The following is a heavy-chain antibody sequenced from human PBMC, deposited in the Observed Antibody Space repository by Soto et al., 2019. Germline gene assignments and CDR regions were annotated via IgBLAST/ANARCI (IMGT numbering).Heavy chain of an antibody. Sequence: GGSLRLSCAASGFTFSDYYMSWIRQAPGKGLEWVSYISSSGSIIYYSDSVKGRFTISRDNAKNSLYLQMNSLRAEDAAVYYCARDLGYYDSSGYFDYWGQGTLVTVSS. J-gene: IGHJ4*02. D-gene: IGHD3-22*01. CDR1: GFTFSDYY. V-gene: IGHV3-11*01. CDR2: ISSSGSII. CDR3: ARDLGYYDSSGYFDY.